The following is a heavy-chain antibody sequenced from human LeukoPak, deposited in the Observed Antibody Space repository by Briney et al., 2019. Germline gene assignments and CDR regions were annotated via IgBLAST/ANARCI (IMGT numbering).Heavy chain of an antibody. CDR3: ARGGSARPDY. J-gene: IGHJ4*02. D-gene: IGHD6-6*01. V-gene: IGHV3-30*03. CDR1: GFTFSSYG. CDR2: ISYDGSNK. Sequence: PGGSLRLSCAASGFTFSSYGMHWVRQAPGKGLEWVAVISYDGSNKYYADSVKGRFTISRDSARSSLYLQVNSLRAEDTAVYYCARGGSARPDYWGQGTLVTVSS.